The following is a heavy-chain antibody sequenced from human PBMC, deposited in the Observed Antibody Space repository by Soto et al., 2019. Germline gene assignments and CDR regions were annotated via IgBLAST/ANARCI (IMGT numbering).Heavy chain of an antibody. CDR2: IIPIVPTP. V-gene: IGHV1-69*12. CDR1: GGTFDTSA. Sequence: QVQLVQSGAEVKKPGSSVTVSGKASGGTFDTSAISWVRQAPGQGLVWMGGIIPIVPTPDYSQKFQGRVSITADETTSTAYMELTILRSDDTAVYYCAREKGRLQLGGNYYIAMDVWGQGTTVTVSS. J-gene: IGHJ6*02. CDR3: AREKGRLQLGGNYYIAMDV. D-gene: IGHD5-12*01.